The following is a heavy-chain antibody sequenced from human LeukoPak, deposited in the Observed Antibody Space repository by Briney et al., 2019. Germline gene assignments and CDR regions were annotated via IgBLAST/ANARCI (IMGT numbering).Heavy chain of an antibody. CDR3: TTEYYDYVWGSYRLVSDY. V-gene: IGHV3-15*01. Sequence: GGSLRLSCAVSGFIFSNASMSWVRQAPGKGLEWVGRIKSKTDGGTADYAAPVKGRFTISRDDSKNTLYLQMNSLKTEDTAVYYCTTEYYDYVWGSYRLVSDYWGQGTLVTASS. J-gene: IGHJ4*02. D-gene: IGHD3-16*02. CDR1: GFIFSNAS. CDR2: IKSKTDGGTA.